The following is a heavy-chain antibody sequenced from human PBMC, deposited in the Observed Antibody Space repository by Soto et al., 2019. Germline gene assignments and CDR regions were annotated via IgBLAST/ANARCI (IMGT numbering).Heavy chain of an antibody. CDR2: ISTSNSTI. Sequence: EVQLVESGGGLVKPGGSLRLSCAASGFTLSGYSMNWVRQAPGKGLEWVSSISTSNSTIYYADSVKGRFTISRDNAKNSLDLQMNGLRDDDTAVYYCARVGRGFCSSTRCYTDGFDLWGQGTVVTVST. CDR1: GFTLSGYS. J-gene: IGHJ3*01. V-gene: IGHV3-21*01. CDR3: ARVGRGFCSSTRCYTDGFDL. D-gene: IGHD2-2*01.